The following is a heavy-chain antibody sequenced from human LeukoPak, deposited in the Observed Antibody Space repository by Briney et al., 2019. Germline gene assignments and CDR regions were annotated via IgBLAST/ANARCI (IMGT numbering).Heavy chain of an antibody. CDR2: ISSSSSYI. Sequence: GGSLRLSCAASGFTFSSYSMNWVRQAPGKGLEWVSSISSSSSYIYYADSVKGRFTISRDNAKNSLYLQMNSLRAEDTAVYYCARDLRGYGDYRSRDYWGQGTLVTVSS. V-gene: IGHV3-21*01. D-gene: IGHD4-17*01. CDR3: ARDLRGYGDYRSRDY. J-gene: IGHJ4*02. CDR1: GFTFSSYS.